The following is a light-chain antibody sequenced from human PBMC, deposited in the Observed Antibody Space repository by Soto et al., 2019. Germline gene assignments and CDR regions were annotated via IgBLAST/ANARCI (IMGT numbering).Light chain of an antibody. Sequence: EIVMTQSPATLSLSPGERATLSCRASQSVSTYLAWYQQRPGRAPRLLIYDASYRATDIPPRFSGSGSGTDFTLTISSLQPEDFATYYCQQSYSTPITFGQGTRLEIK. J-gene: IGKJ5*01. CDR2: DAS. CDR3: QQSYSTPIT. V-gene: IGKV3-11*01. CDR1: QSVSTY.